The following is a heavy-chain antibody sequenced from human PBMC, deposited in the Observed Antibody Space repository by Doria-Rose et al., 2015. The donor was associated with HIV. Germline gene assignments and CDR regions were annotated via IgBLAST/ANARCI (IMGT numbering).Heavy chain of an antibody. D-gene: IGHD3-3*01. CDR3: AREVYSYGYYNY. CDR1: GFTVSNNY. CDR2: LYSDGTT. J-gene: IGHJ4*02. Sequence: VQLAQSGGGLVQPGGSLKLSCAASGFTVSNNYMTWVRQAPGRGLEWVSLLYSDGTTYYADSVRGRFTISRDNSKNTLFLQMNDLRVEDTALYYCAREVYSYGYYNYWGRGTLVTVSS. V-gene: IGHV3-53*01.